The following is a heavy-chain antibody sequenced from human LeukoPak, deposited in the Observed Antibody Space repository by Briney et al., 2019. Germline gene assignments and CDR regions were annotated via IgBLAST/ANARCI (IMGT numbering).Heavy chain of an antibody. J-gene: IGHJ5*02. CDR3: ARDLEYYYGSGSYYNWFDP. D-gene: IGHD3-10*01. CDR1: GGTFSSYA. V-gene: IGHV1-69*13. Sequence: ASVKVSCKASGGTFSSYAISWVRQAPGQGLEWMGGIIPIFGTANYAQKFQGRVTITADESTSTAYMELSSLRSEDTAVYYCARDLEYYYGSGSYYNWFDPWGQGTLVTVSS. CDR2: IIPIFGTA.